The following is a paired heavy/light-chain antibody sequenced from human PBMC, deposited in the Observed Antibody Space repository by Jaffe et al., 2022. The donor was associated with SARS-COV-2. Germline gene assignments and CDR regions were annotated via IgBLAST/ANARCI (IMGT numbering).Light chain of an antibody. CDR3: QHYNNYPWT. V-gene: IGKV1-16*02. CDR2: AVS. J-gene: IGKJ1*01. Sequence: DIQMTQSPSSLSASVGDRVTITCRASQGISNYLAWFQQKPGKAPRSLIYAVSKLQSGVPSKFSGSGSGTDFTLTISSLQPEDFATYYCQHYNNYPWTFGQGTKVEIK. CDR1: QGISNY.
Heavy chain of an antibody. CDR2: ISDSGSNI. V-gene: IGHV3-48*03. J-gene: IGHJ4*02. CDR1: GFTLSDYE. D-gene: IGHD6-6*01. Sequence: EVQLVESGGGLVQPGGSLRLSCAVSGFTLSDYEVGWVRQAPGKGLQWVSYISDSGSNIFYADSVKGRFTISRDNAKNSLSLQMNSLRVEDTAVYYCVGVGRSNRPGYWGQGTLVTVSS. CDR3: VGVGRSNRPGY.